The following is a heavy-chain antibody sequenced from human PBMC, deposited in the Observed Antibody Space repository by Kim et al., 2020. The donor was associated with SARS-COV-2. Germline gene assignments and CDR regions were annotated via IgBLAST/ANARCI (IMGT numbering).Heavy chain of an antibody. V-gene: IGHV4-34*01. D-gene: IGHD1-1*01. CDR2: INHSGST. Sequence: SETLSLTCAVYGGSFSGYYWSWIRQPPGKGLEWIGEINHSGSTNYNPSLKSRVTISVDTSKNQFSLKLSSVTAADTAVYYCARMTTTERSAFDYWGQGTLVTVSS. CDR3: ARMTTTERSAFDY. J-gene: IGHJ4*02. CDR1: GGSFSGYY.